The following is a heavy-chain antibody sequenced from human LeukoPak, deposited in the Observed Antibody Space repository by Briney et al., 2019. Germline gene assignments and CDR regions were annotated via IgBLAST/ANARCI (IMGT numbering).Heavy chain of an antibody. CDR2: ISTTGSSI. Sequence: PGGSLRLSCAASGFTFSSYEMNWARQAPGKGLEWVSYISTTGSSIYYADSVKGRFTISRDNVKNLLYLQMNSLRAEDTAVYYCARVQRGIAVALDYWGQGTLATVSS. V-gene: IGHV3-48*03. J-gene: IGHJ4*02. CDR1: GFTFSSYE. CDR3: ARVQRGIAVALDY. D-gene: IGHD6-19*01.